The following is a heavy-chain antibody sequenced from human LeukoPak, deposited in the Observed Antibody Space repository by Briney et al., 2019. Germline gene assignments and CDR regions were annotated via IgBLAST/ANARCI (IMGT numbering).Heavy chain of an antibody. CDR3: ARNKWNSYDSSGYYFFDY. V-gene: IGHV1-46*01. J-gene: IGHJ4*02. Sequence: ASXXXSCKASGYTFTSYYMRWVRQAPGEGMEWMGMMNPSGGSRSYAQKFQGRDTIIRDTATSKVYMEMSSLRDEATAVYYCARNKWNSYDSSGYYFFDYWGQGTLVSASS. CDR1: GYTFTSYY. D-gene: IGHD3-22*01. CDR2: MNPSGGSR.